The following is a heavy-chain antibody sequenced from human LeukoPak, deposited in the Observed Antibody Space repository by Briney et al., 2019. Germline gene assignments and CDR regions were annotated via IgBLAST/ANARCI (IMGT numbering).Heavy chain of an antibody. Sequence: GGSLRLSCAASGFTVSDNNMIWVRQGPGKGLEWVSTLHRDGSVRYADSVNGRFTISRDDSKNTLSLQMSSLRDEDTAVYYCVRVHGGGYWGQGTLVTVSS. J-gene: IGHJ4*02. D-gene: IGHD3-16*01. V-gene: IGHV3-53*01. CDR3: VRVHGGGY. CDR1: GFTVSDNN. CDR2: LHRDGSV.